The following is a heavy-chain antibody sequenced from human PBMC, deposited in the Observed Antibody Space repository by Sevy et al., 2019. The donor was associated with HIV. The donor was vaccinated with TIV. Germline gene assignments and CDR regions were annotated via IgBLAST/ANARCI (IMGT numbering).Heavy chain of an antibody. CDR3: ARFNYYGSGAYFDY. CDR2: ISSGGSTI. CDR1: GFTFSDYY. V-gene: IGHV3-11*01. Sequence: GGSLRLSCAASGFTFSDYYMSWIRQAPGKGLEWVSYISSGGSTIYYADSVKGRFTISRDNAKNSLYLQMNSLRAEDTAVYYCARFNYYGSGAYFDYWGQGTLVTVSS. D-gene: IGHD3-10*01. J-gene: IGHJ4*02.